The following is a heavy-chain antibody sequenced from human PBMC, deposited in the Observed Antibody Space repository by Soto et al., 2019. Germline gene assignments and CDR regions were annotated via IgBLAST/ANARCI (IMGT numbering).Heavy chain of an antibody. Sequence: QTGGSLRLSCAASGFTFGTYGMHWVRQAPGKGLEWVAGIWYDGSVKTYADSVKGRFSISRDNSQNTVYLQMNTLRAGDTAVYYCARADCGGQCPCDYWGQGTLVTVSS. CDR1: GFTFGTYG. D-gene: IGHD2-21*01. J-gene: IGHJ4*02. CDR3: ARADCGGQCPCDY. CDR2: IWYDGSVK. V-gene: IGHV3-33*01.